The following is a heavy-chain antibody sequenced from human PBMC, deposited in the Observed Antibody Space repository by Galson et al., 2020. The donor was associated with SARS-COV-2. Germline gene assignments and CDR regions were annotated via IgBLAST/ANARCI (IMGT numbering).Heavy chain of an antibody. Sequence: SVKVSCKASGGTFSSYAISWVRQAPGQGLEWMGGIIPILGIANYAQKFQGRVTITADKSTSTAYMELSSLRSEDTAVYYCARDRGCSSTSCYDDDAFDIWGQGTMVTVSS. J-gene: IGHJ3*02. CDR3: ARDRGCSSTSCYDDDAFDI. CDR2: IIPILGIA. CDR1: GGTFSSYA. D-gene: IGHD2-2*01. V-gene: IGHV1-69*10.